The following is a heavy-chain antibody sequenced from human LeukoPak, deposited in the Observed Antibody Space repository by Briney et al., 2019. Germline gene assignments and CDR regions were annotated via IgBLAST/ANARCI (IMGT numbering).Heavy chain of an antibody. CDR2: ISGSGGST. D-gene: IGHD6-19*01. V-gene: IGHV3-23*01. CDR1: GFTFSSYA. J-gene: IGHJ4*02. CDR3: AKKIKAAHYSSGCFDY. Sequence: GGSLRLSCAASGFTFSSYAMSWVRQAPGKGLEWVSAISGSGGSTYYADSVKGRFTISRDNSKNTLYLQMNSLRADDTAVYYCAKKIKAAHYSSGCFDYWGQGALVTVSS.